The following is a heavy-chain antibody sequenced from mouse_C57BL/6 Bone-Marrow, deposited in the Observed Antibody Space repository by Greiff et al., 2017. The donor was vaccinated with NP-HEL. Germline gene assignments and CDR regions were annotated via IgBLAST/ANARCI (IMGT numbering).Heavy chain of an antibody. J-gene: IGHJ1*03. CDR2: IWSGGST. D-gene: IGHD1-1*01. V-gene: IGHV2-2*01. Sequence: VQLKQSGPGLVQPSQCLSITCTVSGFSLTSYGVHWVRQSPGKGLEWLGVIWSGGSTDYNAAFISRLSISKDNSKSQVFFKMNSLQADDTAIYYCARGSSYWYFDVWGTGTTVTVSS. CDR3: ARGSSYWYFDV. CDR1: GFSLTSYG.